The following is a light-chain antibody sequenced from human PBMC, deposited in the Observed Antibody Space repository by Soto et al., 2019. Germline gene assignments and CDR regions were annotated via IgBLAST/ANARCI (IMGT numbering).Light chain of an antibody. CDR1: SSNIGAGYD. Sequence: QSVLTQPPSVSGAPGQTVTISCTGSSSNIGAGYDVHWYQQLPGTAPKLLIYGSSDRPSGVPDRFSGSKSGTSASLAITGLQAEDEADFYCQSYDSSLSGWVFGGGTKVTVL. V-gene: IGLV1-40*01. J-gene: IGLJ2*01. CDR2: GSS. CDR3: QSYDSSLSGWV.